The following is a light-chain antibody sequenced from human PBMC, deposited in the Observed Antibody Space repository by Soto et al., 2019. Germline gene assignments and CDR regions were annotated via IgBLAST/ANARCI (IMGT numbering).Light chain of an antibody. J-gene: IGLJ3*02. CDR2: DVS. CDR3: CSYAGSYPWV. V-gene: IGLV2-11*01. Sequence: QSAMTQPRSVSGSPGQSVTISCTGTSSDVGGYNYVSWYQQHPGKAPKLMIYDVSKRPSGVPDRFSGSKSGNTASLTISGLQAEDEADYYCCSYAGSYPWVFGGGTKVPVL. CDR1: SSDVGGYNY.